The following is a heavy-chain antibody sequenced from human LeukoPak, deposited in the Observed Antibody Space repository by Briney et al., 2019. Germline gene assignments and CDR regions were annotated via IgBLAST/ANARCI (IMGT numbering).Heavy chain of an antibody. CDR2: ISANNNNT. Sequence: SVKVSCKASGYTFTDYYIHWVRQAPGQGLEWMGWISANNNNTDNVQKLQGRVTMTTDTSTSTAYMELRSLRSDDTAVYYCARALYHTFDYWGQGTLVTVSS. J-gene: IGHJ4*02. CDR1: GYTFTDYY. CDR3: ARALYHTFDY. V-gene: IGHV1-18*01. D-gene: IGHD2-2*01.